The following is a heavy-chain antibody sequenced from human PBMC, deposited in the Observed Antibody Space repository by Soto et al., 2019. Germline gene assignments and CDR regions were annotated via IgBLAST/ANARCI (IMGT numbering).Heavy chain of an antibody. CDR2: IYYSGIT. CDR3: ASGDSRNSGSFDY. D-gene: IGHD4-4*01. Sequence: SETLAPTFPVSCGSIRCYYLSWIRQPPWKGLELIGYIYYSGITNYNPSLKSRGTISVDTSKNHFSLNLSSVTAADTAVTYCASGDSRNSGSFDYWG. V-gene: IGHV4-59*01. CDR1: CGSIRCYY. J-gene: IGHJ4*01.